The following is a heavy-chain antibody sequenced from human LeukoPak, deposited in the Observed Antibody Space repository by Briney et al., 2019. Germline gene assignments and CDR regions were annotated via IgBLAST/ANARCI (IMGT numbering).Heavy chain of an antibody. CDR1: GGSISSYY. J-gene: IGHJ4*02. CDR2: IYYSGTT. D-gene: IGHD1/OR15-1a*01. Sequence: SETLSLTCTVSGGSISSYYWPWIRQPPGKGLEWIGYIYYSGTTNYNPSLKSRVTISVDTSKNQFSLNLSSVTAADTAVYYCARHGTARQGFAYWGQGTLVTVSS. V-gene: IGHV4-59*08. CDR3: ARHGTARQGFAY.